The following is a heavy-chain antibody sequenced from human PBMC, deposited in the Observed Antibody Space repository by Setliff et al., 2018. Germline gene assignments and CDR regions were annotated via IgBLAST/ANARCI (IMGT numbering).Heavy chain of an antibody. Sequence: PSETLSLTCTVYGVSFSDYHWGWVRQSPGKGLDWIGEINHSGTTNYDPSREGRISISVDTSKRQFSLKLSSVTAADMAVYYCRFWSGYYKNDYWAQGTVVTVSS. D-gene: IGHD3-3*01. CDR1: GVSFSDYH. J-gene: IGHJ4*02. CDR3: RFWSGYYKNDY. V-gene: IGHV4-34*01. CDR2: INHSGTT.